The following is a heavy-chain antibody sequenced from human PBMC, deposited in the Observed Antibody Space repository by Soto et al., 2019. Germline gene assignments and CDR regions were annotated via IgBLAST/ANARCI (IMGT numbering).Heavy chain of an antibody. CDR3: ARVIKRNYYDRSGYLPDGYFDY. V-gene: IGHV4-30-2*01. CDR2: IYHSGST. J-gene: IGHJ4*02. Sequence: SETLSLTCAVSGASISSGGYSWSWIRQPPGTGLERIRYIYHSGSTYYNPSIQSRVNISVDSSKNQFSLKLSSVTAADTAVYYCARVIKRNYYDRSGYLPDGYFDYWGQGTLVTVSS. D-gene: IGHD3-22*01. CDR1: GASISSGGYS.